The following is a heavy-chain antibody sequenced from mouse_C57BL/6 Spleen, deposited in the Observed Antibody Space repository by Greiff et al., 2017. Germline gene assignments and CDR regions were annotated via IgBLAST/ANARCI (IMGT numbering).Heavy chain of an antibody. CDR1: GFTFSSYG. CDR3: ARAEDLYDSSYRFAY. CDR2: ISSGGSYT. D-gene: IGHD1-1*01. Sequence: EVQAVESGGVLVKPGGSLKLSCAVSGFTFSSYGMSWVRQTPDKRLEWVATISSGGSYTYYPDSVKGRFSISSNNAKNTLYLQMSSLKSEDTAMYYFARAEDLYDSSYRFAYWGQGTLVTISA. V-gene: IGHV5-6*01. J-gene: IGHJ3*01.